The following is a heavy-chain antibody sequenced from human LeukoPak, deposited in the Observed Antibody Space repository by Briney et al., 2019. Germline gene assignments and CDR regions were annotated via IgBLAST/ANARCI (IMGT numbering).Heavy chain of an antibody. Sequence: GGSLRLSCAASGFTFSSYWMSWVRQAPGKGLEWVANIKQDGSEKYYVDSVKGRFTISRDNAKTTLFLQMNGLRAEDTAVYYCARGRLSSSGWLTAYWGQGTLVSVSS. CDR3: ARGRLSSSGWLTAY. CDR1: GFTFSSYW. V-gene: IGHV3-7*01. CDR2: IKQDGSEK. J-gene: IGHJ4*02. D-gene: IGHD6-25*01.